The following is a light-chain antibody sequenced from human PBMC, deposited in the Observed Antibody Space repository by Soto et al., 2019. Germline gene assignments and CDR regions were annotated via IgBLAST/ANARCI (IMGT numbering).Light chain of an antibody. CDR3: SSYTKSNTLV. CDR1: SSDVGGYNS. V-gene: IGLV2-14*01. J-gene: IGLJ1*01. CDR2: DIT. Sequence: QSVLTQPASVSGSPGQSITISCTGTSSDVGGYNSVSWYQQHPGKAPKLMIYDITNRPSGVSDRFSGSQSGNTASLTISGLQAEDEADYYCSSYTKSNTLVFGAGTKVT.